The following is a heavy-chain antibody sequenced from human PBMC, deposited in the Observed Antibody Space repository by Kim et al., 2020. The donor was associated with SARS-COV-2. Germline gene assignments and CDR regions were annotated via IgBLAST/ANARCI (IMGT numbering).Heavy chain of an antibody. V-gene: IGHV5-10-1*01. Sequence: TNYTPSFQGHVTISADKSISTAYLQWSSLKASDTAMYYCARLSHKNWFDPWGQGTLVTVSS. J-gene: IGHJ5*02. CDR3: ARLSHKNWFDP. CDR2: T.